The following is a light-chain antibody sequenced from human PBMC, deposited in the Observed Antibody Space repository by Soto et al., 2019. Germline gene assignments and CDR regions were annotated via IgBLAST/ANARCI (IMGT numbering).Light chain of an antibody. V-gene: IGLV2-14*01. CDR1: SSDVGGYNY. CDR3: SSYTSSSTLGHVV. J-gene: IGLJ2*01. CDR2: DVS. Sequence: QPVLTQPASVSGSPGQSITISCTGTSSDVGGYNYVSWYQQHPGKAPKLMIYDVSNRPPGVSNRFSGSKSGNTASLTLSGLQAEDEDDYYCSSYTSSSTLGHVVFGGGTKVTVL.